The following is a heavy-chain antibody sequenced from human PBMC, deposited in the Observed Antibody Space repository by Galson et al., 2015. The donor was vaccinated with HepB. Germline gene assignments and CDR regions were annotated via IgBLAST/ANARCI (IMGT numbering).Heavy chain of an antibody. CDR3: ARDLVPYDSSDYFYGYFDL. V-gene: IGHV3-53*01. J-gene: IGHJ2*01. Sequence: SLRLSCAASGFTVSNNYLTWVRQAPGKGLQWVSVIYSGGSTYYADSVKGRFTISRDNYKNMLYLQMNSLRAEDTAVYYCARDLVPYDSSDYFYGYFDLWGRGTLVTVSS. CDR1: GFTVSNNY. D-gene: IGHD3-22*01. CDR2: IYSGGST.